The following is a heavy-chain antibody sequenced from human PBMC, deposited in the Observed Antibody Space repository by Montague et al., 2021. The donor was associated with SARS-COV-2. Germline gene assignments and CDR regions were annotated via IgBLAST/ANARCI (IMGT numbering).Heavy chain of an antibody. D-gene: IGHD1-7*01. CDR1: GASISSGGFY. J-gene: IGHJ4*01. CDR3: ARGLPYQVVAGAIPNYSRGF. V-gene: IGHV4-31*03. Sequence: TLSLTCTVSGASISSGGFYWSWLRQHPRKGLEWIGFTYYSGTTYYNPSLKSRLTISIDTSKNQFSLKLSSVTAADTAVYYCARGLPYQVVAGAIPNYSRGFWGQGTPVTASS. CDR2: TYYSGTT.